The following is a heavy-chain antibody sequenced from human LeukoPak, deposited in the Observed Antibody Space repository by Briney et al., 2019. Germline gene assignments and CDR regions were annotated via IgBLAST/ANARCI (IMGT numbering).Heavy chain of an antibody. D-gene: IGHD4-11*01. Sequence: PGKSLKISCKGSGYSFTNYWIVWVRQMPGKGLEWMGINYPGASNTLYQPSFQGQVTVSADKSVTTAYLQWSSLKASDTALYFCARQSNLDYSNSAGYFDYWGQGTLVTVSS. CDR2: NYPGASNT. CDR1: GYSFTNYW. CDR3: ARQSNLDYSNSAGYFDY. V-gene: IGHV5-51*01. J-gene: IGHJ4*02.